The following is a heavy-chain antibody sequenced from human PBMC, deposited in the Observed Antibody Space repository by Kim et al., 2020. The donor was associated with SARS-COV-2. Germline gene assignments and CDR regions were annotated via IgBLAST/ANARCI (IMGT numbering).Heavy chain of an antibody. Sequence: QTGTTKYNPSLKSRVTISVETSKNQFSLKLSSVTAADTAVYYCARNTSDYWGQGTLVTVSS. V-gene: IGHV4-34*01. D-gene: IGHD1-1*01. J-gene: IGHJ4*02. CDR3: ARNTSDY. CDR2: QTGTT.